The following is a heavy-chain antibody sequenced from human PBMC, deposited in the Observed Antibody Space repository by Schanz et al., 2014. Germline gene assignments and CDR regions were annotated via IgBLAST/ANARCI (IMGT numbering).Heavy chain of an antibody. V-gene: IGHV3-30*04. CDR2: FIVDSGNT. Sequence: QVQLVESGGGVVQPGRSLRLSCAAYGFTLSSYAMHWVRQAPGKGLEWVSGFIVDSGNTYYAGSVKGRFSISRDYSKNTLYLQMNTLRAEDTAVYYCARDRGYCSGGSCLTFDYWGQGTLXTVSS. CDR3: ARDRGYCSGGSCLTFDY. D-gene: IGHD2-15*01. J-gene: IGHJ4*02. CDR1: GFTLSSYA.